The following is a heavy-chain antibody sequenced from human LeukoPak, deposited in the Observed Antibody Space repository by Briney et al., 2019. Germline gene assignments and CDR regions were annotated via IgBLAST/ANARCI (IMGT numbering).Heavy chain of an antibody. Sequence: GRSLRLSCAASGFTFSSYGMHWVRQAPGKGLEWVAVISYDGSNKYYADSVKGRFTISRDNSKNTLYLQMNSLRAEDTAVYYCAKGQGIRWGAFDIWGQGTLVTVSS. CDR3: AKGQGIRWGAFDI. CDR2: ISYDGSNK. J-gene: IGHJ3*02. CDR1: GFTFSSYG. V-gene: IGHV3-30*18. D-gene: IGHD3-16*01.